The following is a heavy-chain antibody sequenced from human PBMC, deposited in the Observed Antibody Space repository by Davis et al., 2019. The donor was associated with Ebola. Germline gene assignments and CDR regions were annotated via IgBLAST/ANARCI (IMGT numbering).Heavy chain of an antibody. J-gene: IGHJ5*02. D-gene: IGHD3-16*02. Sequence: GESLKISCAASGFTFSNAWMNWVRQAPGKGLEWVGRIKSKTDGGTTDYAAPVKGRFTISRDDSKNTLYLQMNSLKTEDTAVYYCTTDLLWQIMITFGGVIDKGWFDPWGQGTLVTVSS. CDR3: TTDLLWQIMITFGGVIDKGWFDP. CDR1: GFTFSNAW. CDR2: IKSKTDGGTT. V-gene: IGHV3-15*07.